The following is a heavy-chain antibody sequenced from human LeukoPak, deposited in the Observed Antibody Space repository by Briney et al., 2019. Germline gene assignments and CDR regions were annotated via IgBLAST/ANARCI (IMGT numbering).Heavy chain of an antibody. J-gene: IGHJ6*03. V-gene: IGHV3-21*01. D-gene: IGHD3-16*02. CDR2: ISSSDSYI. CDR3: ARDLLGYNYYYMDV. Sequence: PGGSLRLSCAASGFTFSTYGMNWVRQAPGKGLEWVSSISSSDSYIYYADSVKGRFTISRDNAKNSLFLQMNSLRAEDTAVYYCARDLLGYNYYYMDVWGKGTTVTVSS. CDR1: GFTFSTYG.